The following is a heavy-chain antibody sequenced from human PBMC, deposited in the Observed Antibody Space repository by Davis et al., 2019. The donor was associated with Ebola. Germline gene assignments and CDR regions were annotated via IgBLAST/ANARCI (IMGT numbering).Heavy chain of an antibody. J-gene: IGHJ6*02. CDR3: AREGTAMVRGDYYYYGMDV. CDR1: GFTFSSYA. D-gene: IGHD5-18*01. Sequence: GESLKISCAASGFTFSSYAMSWVRHAPGKGLEWVSAISGSGGSTYYADSVKGRFTISRDNSKNTLYLQMNSLRAEDTAVYYCAREGTAMVRGDYYYYGMDVWGQGTTVTVSS. CDR2: ISGSGGST. V-gene: IGHV3-23*01.